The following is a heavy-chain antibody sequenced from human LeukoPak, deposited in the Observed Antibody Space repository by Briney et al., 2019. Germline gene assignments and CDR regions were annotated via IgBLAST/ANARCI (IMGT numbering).Heavy chain of an antibody. CDR2: ISSSSSYI. CDR1: GFTFSSYS. D-gene: IGHD3-3*01. V-gene: IGHV3-21*01. CDR3: TRADYDFWSGYSMNFDY. Sequence: GGSLRLSCAASGFTFSSYSMNWVRQAPGKGLEWVPSISSSSSYIYYADSVKGRFTISRDNAKNSLYLQMNSLRAEDTAVYYCTRADYDFWSGYSMNFDYWGQGTLVTVSS. J-gene: IGHJ4*02.